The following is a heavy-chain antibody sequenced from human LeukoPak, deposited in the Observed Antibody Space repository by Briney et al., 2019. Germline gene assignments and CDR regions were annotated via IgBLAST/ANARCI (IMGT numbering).Heavy chain of an antibody. V-gene: IGHV1-8*03. CDR1: GYTFTSYD. Sequence: GASVKVSCKASGYTFTSYDINWVRQATGQGLEWMGWMNPNSDNTGYAQRFQGRVTITRNTSISTAYMELSSLRSEDTAVYYCARAVRYCSGGSCYFHFDYWGQGTRVIVSS. J-gene: IGHJ4*02. CDR2: MNPNSDNT. CDR3: ARAVRYCSGGSCYFHFDY. D-gene: IGHD2-15*01.